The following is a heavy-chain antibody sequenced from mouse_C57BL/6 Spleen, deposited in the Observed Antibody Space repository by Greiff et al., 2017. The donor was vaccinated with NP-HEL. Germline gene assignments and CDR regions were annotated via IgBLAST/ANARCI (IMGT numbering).Heavy chain of an antibody. CDR3: ARSDGYEVFDY. D-gene: IGHD2-2*01. Sequence: QVQLQQSGAELVKPGASVKISCKASGYAFSSYWMNCVKQRPGKGLEWIGQIYPGDGDTNYNGKFKGKATLTADKSSSTAYMQLSSLTSEDSAVYFCARSDGYEVFDYWGQGTTLTVSS. J-gene: IGHJ2*01. V-gene: IGHV1-80*01. CDR2: IYPGDGDT. CDR1: GYAFSSYW.